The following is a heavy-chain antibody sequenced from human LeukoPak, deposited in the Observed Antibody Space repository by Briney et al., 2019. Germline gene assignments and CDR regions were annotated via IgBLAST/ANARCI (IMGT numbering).Heavy chain of an antibody. D-gene: IGHD2-15*01. CDR3: ARSREGSYYYYMDV. CDR2: ISSSGSTI. CDR1: GFTFSSYE. Sequence: PGGSLRLSCAASGFTFSSYEMNWVRQAPGKGLEWVSYISSSGSTIYYADSVKGRFTISRDNAKNSLYLQMNSLRAEDTAVYYCARSREGSYYYYMDVWGKGTTVTVSS. V-gene: IGHV3-48*03. J-gene: IGHJ6*03.